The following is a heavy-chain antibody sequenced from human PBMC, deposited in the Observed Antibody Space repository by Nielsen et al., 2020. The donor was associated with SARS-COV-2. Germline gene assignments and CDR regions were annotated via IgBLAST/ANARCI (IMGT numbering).Heavy chain of an antibody. D-gene: IGHD4-17*01. Sequence: SETLSLTCTVSGGSISSYYWSWIRQPAGKGLEWIGHIYTSGSTNYNPSLKSRVTMSVDTSKNQFSLKLSSVTAADTAVYYCARVGDYGDSVDFDYWGQGTLVTVSS. CDR3: ARVGDYGDSVDFDY. J-gene: IGHJ4*02. CDR2: IYTSGST. CDR1: GGSISSYY. V-gene: IGHV4-4*07.